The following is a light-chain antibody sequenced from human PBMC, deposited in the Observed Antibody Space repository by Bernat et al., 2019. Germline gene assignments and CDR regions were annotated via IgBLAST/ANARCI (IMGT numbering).Light chain of an antibody. V-gene: IGLV1-44*01. CDR2: SNN. J-gene: IGLJ3*02. Sequence: QSVLTQPPSASGTPGQRVTISCSGSSSNIGSYPVNWYQQLPGTATKLLIYSNNQRPSGVPDRFSGSKSGTSASLAISGLQSEDEAYYYCAAWDYCLNGWVFGGGTTLTVL. CDR1: SSNIGSYP. CDR3: AAWDYCLNGWV.